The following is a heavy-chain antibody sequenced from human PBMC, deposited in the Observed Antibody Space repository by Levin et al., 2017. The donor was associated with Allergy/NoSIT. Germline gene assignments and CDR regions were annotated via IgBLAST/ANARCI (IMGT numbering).Heavy chain of an antibody. CDR1: GYTFTGYY. D-gene: IGHD1-7*01. Sequence: GESLKISCKASGYTFTGYYIHWVRQAPGQGLEWMGWINPVSGDTKCAQKFQDRVTMTRDTSISTAYMEVTRLRFEDTAIYFCARMLTGTWEWFDPWGQGTLVTVSS. CDR2: INPVSGDT. J-gene: IGHJ5*02. CDR3: ARMLTGTWEWFDP. V-gene: IGHV1-2*02.